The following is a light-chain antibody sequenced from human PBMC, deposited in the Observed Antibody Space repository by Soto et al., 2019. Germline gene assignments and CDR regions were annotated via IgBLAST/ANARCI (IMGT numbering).Light chain of an antibody. J-gene: IGLJ1*01. CDR3: TSYTSSTTNYV. V-gene: IGLV2-14*01. CDR2: EVS. CDR1: SSDIGGYNY. Sequence: LTQPASVSGSPGQSITFSCTGTSSDIGGYNYVSWYQQHPGKAPKLMIYEVSNRPSGVSDRFSGSKSGNTASLTISGLQAEDEADYYCTSYTSSTTNYVFGTGTKLTVL.